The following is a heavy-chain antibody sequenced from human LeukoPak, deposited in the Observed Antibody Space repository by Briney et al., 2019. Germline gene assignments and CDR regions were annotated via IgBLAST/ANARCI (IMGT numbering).Heavy chain of an antibody. D-gene: IGHD4-17*01. CDR2: ISYDGSNK. J-gene: IGHJ4*02. V-gene: IGHV3-30*03. CDR3: ARVGYGDYGMSYLDY. CDR1: GLIFSSYG. Sequence: PGRSLRLSCAASGLIFSSYGMHWVRQAPGKGLEWVAIISYDGSNKYYADSVKGRFTISRDNSKNTLYLQMSSLRAEDTAVYYCARVGYGDYGMSYLDYWGQGTLVTVSS.